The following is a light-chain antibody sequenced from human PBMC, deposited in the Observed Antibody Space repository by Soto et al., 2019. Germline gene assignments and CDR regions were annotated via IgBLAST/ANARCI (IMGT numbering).Light chain of an antibody. J-gene: IGLJ3*02. CDR3: SSYTSSSDLV. Sequence: QSALTQPASVSGSLGQSITIPCTGTSSDVGGYNYVSWYQKHPGKAPKLMIYAVSDRPSGVSNRFSGSKSGNTASLTISGLQAEDEADYYCSSYTSSSDLVFGGGTKLTVL. CDR2: AVS. V-gene: IGLV2-14*01. CDR1: SSDVGGYNY.